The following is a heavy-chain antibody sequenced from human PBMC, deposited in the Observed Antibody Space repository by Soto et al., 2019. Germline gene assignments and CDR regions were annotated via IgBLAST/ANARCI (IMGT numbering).Heavy chain of an antibody. D-gene: IGHD2-21*01. V-gene: IGHV1-69*02. CDR3: AVCGGHCYAPDY. CDR1: GGTFSSYT. CDR2: IIPILGIA. J-gene: IGHJ4*02. Sequence: QVQLVQSGAEVKKPGSSVKVSCKASGGTFSSYTISWVRQAPGQGLEWMGRIIPILGIANYAQKFQGRVTITADKSTSTAYMELSSLRSEDTAVYYCAVCGGHCYAPDYWGQGTLVTVSS.